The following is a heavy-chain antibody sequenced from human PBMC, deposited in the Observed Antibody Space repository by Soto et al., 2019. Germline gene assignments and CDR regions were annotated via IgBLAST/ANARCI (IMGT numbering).Heavy chain of an antibody. CDR1: GFTFSSYG. CDR3: ARPYDGVTTSGCMY. CDR2: IWYDGSNK. Sequence: QVQLVESGGGVVQPGRSLRLSCAASGFTFSSYGMHWVRQAPGKGLEWVAVIWYDGSNKYYADSVKGRFTISRDNSKNTLYLQMNSLRAEDTAVYYCARPYDGVTTSGCMYWGQGTLVTVSS. D-gene: IGHD4-4*01. J-gene: IGHJ4*02. V-gene: IGHV3-33*01.